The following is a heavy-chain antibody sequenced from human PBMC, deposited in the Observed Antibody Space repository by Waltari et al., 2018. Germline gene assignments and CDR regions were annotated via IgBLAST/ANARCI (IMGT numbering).Heavy chain of an antibody. Sequence: EVQLVQSGAEVKKPGESLKISCKGSGYSFTSYWIGWVRQMPGKGLEWMGIIYPVDSDTRYSPSLQGQVTISADKSISTAYLQWSSLKASDTAMYYCATRIAAAGPTWWFDPWGQGTLVTVSS. CDR3: ATRIAAAGPTWWFDP. CDR1: GYSFTSYW. CDR2: IYPVDSDT. J-gene: IGHJ5*02. D-gene: IGHD6-13*01. V-gene: IGHV5-51*03.